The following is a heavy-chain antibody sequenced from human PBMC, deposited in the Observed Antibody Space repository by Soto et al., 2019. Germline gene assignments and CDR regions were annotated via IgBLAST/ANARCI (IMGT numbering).Heavy chain of an antibody. D-gene: IGHD6-6*01. V-gene: IGHV2-70*11. CDR2: IDWDDDK. CDR1: GFSLSTSGMC. Sequence: SGPTLVNPTQTLTLTCTFSGFSLSTSGMCVSWIRQPPGKALEWLARIDWDDDKYYSTSLKTRLTISKDTSKNQVVLTMTNMDPVDTATYYCARIKISSSSLDYWGQGTLVTVSS. CDR3: ARIKISSSSLDY. J-gene: IGHJ4*02.